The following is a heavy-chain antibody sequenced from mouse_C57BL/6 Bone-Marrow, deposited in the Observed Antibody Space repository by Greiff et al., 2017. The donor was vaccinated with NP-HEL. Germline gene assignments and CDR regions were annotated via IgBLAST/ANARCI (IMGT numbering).Heavy chain of an antibody. CDR1: GFTFSDYG. V-gene: IGHV5-17*01. Sequence: EVKLMESGGGLVKPGGSLKLSCAASGFTFSDYGMHWVRQAPEKGLEWVAYISSGSSTIYYADTVKGRFTISRDNAKNTLFLQMTSLRSEDTAMYYCARSYYGSSYEDYWGQGTTLTVSS. J-gene: IGHJ2*01. CDR3: ARSYYGSSYEDY. D-gene: IGHD1-1*01. CDR2: ISSGSSTI.